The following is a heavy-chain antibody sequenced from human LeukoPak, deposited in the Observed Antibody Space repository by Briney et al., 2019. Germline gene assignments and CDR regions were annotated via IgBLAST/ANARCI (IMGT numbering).Heavy chain of an antibody. V-gene: IGHV3-74*01. CDR3: ARDREVYIPND. Sequence: PGGSLRLSCAASGFTFSSYWMHWVRHAPGKGLVWVSRINSDGSCTSYADSVKGRFTISRDNAKNTLYLQMNSLRAEDTAVYYCARDREVYIPNDWGQGTLVTVSS. D-gene: IGHD2-8*01. J-gene: IGHJ4*02. CDR1: GFTFSSYW. CDR2: INSDGSCT.